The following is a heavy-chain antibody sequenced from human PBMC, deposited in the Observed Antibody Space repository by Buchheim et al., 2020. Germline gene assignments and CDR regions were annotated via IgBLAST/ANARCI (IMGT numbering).Heavy chain of an antibody. CDR2: IGHTGDT. J-gene: IGHJ4*02. Sequence: QLQLQESGPGLVKPSETLSLTCTVSGGSISSGSYYWGWIRQSPGKGLEWIAIIGHTGDTYYKPSLQSRVTISVDTSQNQFSLKLSSVTAADTAVYYCARHRTVTGSSLSDYWGQGTL. V-gene: IGHV4-39*01. CDR3: ARHRTVTGSSLSDY. D-gene: IGHD1-26*01. CDR1: GGSISSGSYY.